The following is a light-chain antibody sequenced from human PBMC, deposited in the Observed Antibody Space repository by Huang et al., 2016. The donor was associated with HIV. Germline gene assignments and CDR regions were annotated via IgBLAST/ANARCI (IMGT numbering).Light chain of an antibody. Sequence: EIVMTQSPATLSVSPGERATLSCRASQSVSTNFAWYQQKAGQAPRLLMYVTSTRATGVPARFSGSGSGTEFTLTISSLQSEDFAVYYCQQYNNWPPLTFGGGTRVEIK. CDR2: VTS. CDR1: QSVSTN. V-gene: IGKV3-15*01. CDR3: QQYNNWPPLT. J-gene: IGKJ4*01.